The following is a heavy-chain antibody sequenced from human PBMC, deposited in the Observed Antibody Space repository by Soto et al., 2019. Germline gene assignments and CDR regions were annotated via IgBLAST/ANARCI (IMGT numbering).Heavy chain of an antibody. CDR2: IIPILGIA. D-gene: IGHD2-21*02. V-gene: IGHV1-69*02. Sequence: SVKVSCKASGGTVSSYTISWVRQAPGQGLEWMGRIIPILGIANYAQKFQGRVTITADKSTSTAYMELSSLRSEDTAVYYCARAEQYCGGDCYANWFDPWGQGTLVTVSS. CDR1: GGTVSSYT. J-gene: IGHJ5*02. CDR3: ARAEQYCGGDCYANWFDP.